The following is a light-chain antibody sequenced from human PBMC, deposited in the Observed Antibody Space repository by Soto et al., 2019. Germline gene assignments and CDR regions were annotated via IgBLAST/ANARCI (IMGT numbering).Light chain of an antibody. J-gene: IGLJ2*01. V-gene: IGLV2-14*01. CDR2: DVS. CDR3: SSFSCSFGVV. CDR1: SSDIGGYNY. Sequence: QSALTQPASVSGSPGQSITISCTGTSSDIGGYNYVSWYQQHPGKASKLMIYDVSNRPSGVSNRFSGSKSGNTASLTISGLQAEDEADYYCSSFSCSFGVVFGGGTKLTVL.